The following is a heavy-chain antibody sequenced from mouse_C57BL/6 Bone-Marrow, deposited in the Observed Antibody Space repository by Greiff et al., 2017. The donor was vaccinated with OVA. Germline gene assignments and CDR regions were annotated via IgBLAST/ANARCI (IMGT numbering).Heavy chain of an antibody. Sequence: QVQLQQSGAELVKPGHSVKMSCTVSGYTFTSYWLTWVKQRPGQGLEWMGDIYPGSGSTNYNEKFKSKATLTVDTSSSTAYMQLSSLTSEDSAVYYCARLRRLDYFDYWGQGTTLTVSS. CDR2: IYPGSGST. CDR3: ARLRRLDYFDY. V-gene: IGHV1-55*01. CDR1: GYTFTSYW. J-gene: IGHJ2*01.